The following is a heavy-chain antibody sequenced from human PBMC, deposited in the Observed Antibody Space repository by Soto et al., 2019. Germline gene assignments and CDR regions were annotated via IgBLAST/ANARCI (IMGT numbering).Heavy chain of an antibody. CDR3: ARQVGGCAPWYFDY. J-gene: IGHJ4*02. V-gene: IGHV4-59*08. CDR2: IYYSGST. CDR1: GGSISSYY. Sequence: QVQLQESGPGLVKPSETLSLTCTVSGGSISSYYWSWIRQPPGKGLEWLGYIYYSGSTNYNPSLKSRVTISVDTSKNQFSLKLSSVTAAETAVSYCARQVGGCAPWYFDYWGQGTLVTVSS. D-gene: IGHD6-19*01.